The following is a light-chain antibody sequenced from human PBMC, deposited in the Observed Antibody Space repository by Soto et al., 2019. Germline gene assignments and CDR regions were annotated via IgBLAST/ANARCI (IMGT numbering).Light chain of an antibody. CDR3: QQYKGRPPR. J-gene: IGKJ1*01. Sequence: EMVMTQSPATLSVSPGERATLSCRASQSVSSYLAWYQPKPGKPPRLLIHVASTRATGIPARFSGSRSEADITLTSSSLASKEFADYYCQQYKGRPPRFGQGTKVEIK. V-gene: IGKV3-15*01. CDR1: QSVSSY. CDR2: VAS.